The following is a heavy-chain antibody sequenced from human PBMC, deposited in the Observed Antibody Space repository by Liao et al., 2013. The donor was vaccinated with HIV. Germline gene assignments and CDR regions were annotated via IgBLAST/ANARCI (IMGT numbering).Heavy chain of an antibody. CDR3: AREFYDSSRTDI. D-gene: IGHD3-22*01. V-gene: IGHV4-30-4*08. CDR1: GGSISSGDYY. Sequence: QVQLQESGPGLVKPSQTLSLTCTVSGGSISSGDYYWSWIRQPPGKGLEWIGYIYYSGSTYYNPSLTSRVSISIDTSKNQFSLRLSSVTAADTAVYYCAREFYDSSRTDIWGQGTMVTVSS. J-gene: IGHJ3*02. CDR2: IYYSGST.